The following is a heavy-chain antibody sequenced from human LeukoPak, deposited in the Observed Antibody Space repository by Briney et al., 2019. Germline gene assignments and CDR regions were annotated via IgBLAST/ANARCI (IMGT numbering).Heavy chain of an antibody. CDR1: GGSISSYY. D-gene: IGHD3-10*01. J-gene: IGHJ4*02. CDR2: IYTSGST. V-gene: IGHV4-4*07. Sequence: SETLSLTCTVSGGSISSYYWSWIRQPAGKGLEWIGRIYTSGSTNYNPSLKSRVTTSVDTSKNQFSLKLSSVTAADTAVYYCATSSGGTMVRGVIGWYFDYWGQGTLVTVSS. CDR3: ATSSGGTMVRGVIGWYFDY.